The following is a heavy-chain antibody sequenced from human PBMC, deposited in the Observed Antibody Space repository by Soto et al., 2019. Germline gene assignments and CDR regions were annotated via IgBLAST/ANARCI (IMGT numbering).Heavy chain of an antibody. V-gene: IGHV1-46*01. Sequence: QVQLVQSGAEVKKSGASVKVSCKASGYTFTSYYMHWVRQAPGQGLEWMGVINPSGGCTNYAQKYQGRVTMSRDTSTSTVYMEMSSLSSEDTAVYYCAREVYSSRWYGVESDYWGQGTLVTVSS. D-gene: IGHD6-13*01. J-gene: IGHJ4*02. CDR2: INPSGGCT. CDR1: GYTFTSYY. CDR3: AREVYSSRWYGVESDY.